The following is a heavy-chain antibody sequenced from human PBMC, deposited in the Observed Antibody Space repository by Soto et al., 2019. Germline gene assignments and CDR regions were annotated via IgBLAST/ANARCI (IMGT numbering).Heavy chain of an antibody. J-gene: IGHJ4*02. CDR1: GFTFSSYS. CDR2: ISTTSSSI. D-gene: IGHD3-3*01. Sequence: SGGSLRLSCAASGFTFSSYSMNWVRQAPGKGLEWISYISTTSSSIYYADSVKGRFTISRDNAKNSLFLQMNSLRDEDTAVYYCARKGVAFDYWGQGAMVTVYS. CDR3: ARKGVAFDY. V-gene: IGHV3-48*02.